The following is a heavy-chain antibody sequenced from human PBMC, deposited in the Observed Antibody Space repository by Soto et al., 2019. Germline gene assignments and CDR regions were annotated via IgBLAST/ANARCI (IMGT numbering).Heavy chain of an antibody. D-gene: IGHD1-26*01. CDR1: GYTFSNDG. V-gene: IGHV1-18*01. CDR2: VSAYNRNT. J-gene: IGHJ4*02. Sequence: QVQLVQSGPEVKKPGASVKVSCKGSGYTFSNDGVTWVRQAPGQGLERLGWVSAYNRNTDYAQKFEDRATMTIDTSTNTAYLELRGLTPDDTAVYCARERRWEPLLYWGQGTLIVVSP. CDR3: ARERRWEPLLY.